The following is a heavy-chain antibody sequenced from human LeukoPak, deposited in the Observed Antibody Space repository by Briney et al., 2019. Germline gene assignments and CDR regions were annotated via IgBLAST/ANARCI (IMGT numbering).Heavy chain of an antibody. CDR3: ARLDGGIVVVPAAGEFDP. V-gene: IGHV5-51*01. CDR2: IYPGDSDT. J-gene: IGHJ5*02. Sequence: GESLKISCKGSGYSFTSYWIGWVRQMPGKGLEWMGIIYPGDSDTRYSPSFQGQVTISADKSISTAYLQWSSLKASDTAVYYCARLDGGIVVVPAAGEFDPWGQGTLVTVSS. CDR1: GYSFTSYW. D-gene: IGHD2-2*01.